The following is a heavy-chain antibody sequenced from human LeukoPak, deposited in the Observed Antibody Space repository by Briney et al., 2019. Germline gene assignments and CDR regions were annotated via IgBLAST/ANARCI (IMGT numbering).Heavy chain of an antibody. CDR1: GGTFSSYA. Sequence: ASVKVSCKASGGTFSSYAISWVRQAPGQGLEWMGGIIPIFGTANYAQKFQGRVTITADESTSTAYMELSSLRSEDTAVYYCARAGAYCGGDCYSELAFDYWGQGTLVTVSS. V-gene: IGHV1-69*13. D-gene: IGHD2-21*01. J-gene: IGHJ4*02. CDR2: IIPIFGTA. CDR3: ARAGAYCGGDCYSELAFDY.